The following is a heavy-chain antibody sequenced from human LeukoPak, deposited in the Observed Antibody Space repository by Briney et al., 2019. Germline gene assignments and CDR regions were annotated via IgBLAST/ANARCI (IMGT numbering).Heavy chain of an antibody. CDR2: ISGSSGST. CDR1: GFTFSTYG. V-gene: IGHV3-23*01. Sequence: PGGSLRLSCAASGFTFSTYGMSWVRQAPGRGLEWVSFISGSSGSTYYADSVKGRFTISRDNSKNTLYLQMNSLRAEDTAIYYCAKSSHVTAIDYWGQGTLVTVSS. D-gene: IGHD2-21*02. CDR3: AKSSHVTAIDY. J-gene: IGHJ4*02.